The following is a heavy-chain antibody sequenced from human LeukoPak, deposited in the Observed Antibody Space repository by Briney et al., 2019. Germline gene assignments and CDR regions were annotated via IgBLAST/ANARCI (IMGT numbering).Heavy chain of an antibody. Sequence: GGSLRLSCAASRFTFKSYGMHWVRQAPGKGLEWVAVIWYDGSNKYYADSVKGRFTISRDNSKNTLYLQMNSLRAEDTAVYYCVTASYNSYFEYWGQGPPVTVSS. CDR3: VTASYNSYFEY. J-gene: IGHJ4*02. D-gene: IGHD1-1*01. V-gene: IGHV3-33*01. CDR2: IWYDGSNK. CDR1: RFTFKSYG.